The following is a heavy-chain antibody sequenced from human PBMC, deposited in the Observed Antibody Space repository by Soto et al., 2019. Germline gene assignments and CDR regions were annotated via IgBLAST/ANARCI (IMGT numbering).Heavy chain of an antibody. D-gene: IGHD2-2*01. CDR2: IIPIFHTA. CDR1: GDSFNSYA. Sequence: SVKVSCKASGDSFNSYAISWVRQAPGQGLEWMGGIIPIFHTANHAQKFQARVTMTADESASTAYMELSGLRSEDTAVYYCARVRYCNTTNCLFYYYHYGMDVWGQGTTVTVSS. J-gene: IGHJ6*02. CDR3: ARVRYCNTTNCLFYYYHYGMDV. V-gene: IGHV1-69*13.